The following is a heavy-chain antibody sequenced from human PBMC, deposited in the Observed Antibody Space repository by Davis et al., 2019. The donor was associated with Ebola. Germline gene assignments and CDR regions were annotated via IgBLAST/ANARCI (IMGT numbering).Heavy chain of an antibody. V-gene: IGHV3-23*01. CDR1: GFSFSNYA. J-gene: IGHJ4*02. Sequence: GGSLRLSCAPSGFSFSNYAMSWARQAPGKGLEWVSGISGSGGSTYYADSVTGRFTISRDNSKNTLYLQMNSLRVEDTAVYYCAQEREYYFDYWGQGTLVTVSS. CDR2: ISGSGGST. D-gene: IGHD1-1*01. CDR3: AQEREYYFDY.